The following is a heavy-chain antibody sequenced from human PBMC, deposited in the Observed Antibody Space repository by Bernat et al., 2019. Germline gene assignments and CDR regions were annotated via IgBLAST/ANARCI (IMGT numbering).Heavy chain of an antibody. CDR3: AREHIAVAGSYFDY. CDR2: IIPIFGTA. J-gene: IGHJ4*02. CDR1: GGTFSSYA. Sequence: GSSVKVSCKAPGGTFSSYAISWVRQAPGQGLEWMGGIIPIFGTANYAQKFQGRVTITADESTSTAYMELSSLGSEDTAVYYCAREHIAVAGSYFDYWGQGTLVTVSS. D-gene: IGHD6-19*01. V-gene: IGHV1-69*01.